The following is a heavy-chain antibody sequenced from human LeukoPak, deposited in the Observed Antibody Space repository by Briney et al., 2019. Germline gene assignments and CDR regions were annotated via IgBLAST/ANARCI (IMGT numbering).Heavy chain of an antibody. V-gene: IGHV3-30-3*02. CDR3: AKTSRSKPTDGFIDY. Sequence: GRSLRLSRAASGFTFSSYAMHWVRQAPGKGLEWVAVISYDGSNKYYADSVKGRFTISRDNSKNTLYLQMNSLRAEDTAVYYCAKTSRSKPTDGFIDYWGQGTLVTVSS. J-gene: IGHJ4*02. CDR2: ISYDGSNK. CDR1: GFTFSSYA. D-gene: IGHD4-17*01.